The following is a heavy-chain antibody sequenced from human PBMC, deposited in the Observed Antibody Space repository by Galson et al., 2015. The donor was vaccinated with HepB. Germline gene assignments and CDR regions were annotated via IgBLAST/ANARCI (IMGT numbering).Heavy chain of an antibody. CDR1: GYSFTSYW. V-gene: IGHV5-51*01. D-gene: IGHD2-15*01. CDR3: ARLMGYCSGGSCYKSFDY. Sequence: QSGAEVKKPGESLKISCKGSGYSFTSYWIGWVRQMPGKGLEWMGIIYPGDSDTRYSPSFQGQVTISADKSISTAYLQWSSLKASDTAMYYCARLMGYCSGGSCYKSFDYWGQGTLVTVSS. CDR2: IYPGDSDT. J-gene: IGHJ4*02.